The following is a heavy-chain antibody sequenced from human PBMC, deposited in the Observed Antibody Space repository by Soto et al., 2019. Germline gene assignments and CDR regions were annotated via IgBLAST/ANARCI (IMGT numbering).Heavy chain of an antibody. V-gene: IGHV1-8*01. CDR2: MNPNSGNT. CDR1: GYTFTSYD. J-gene: IGHJ2*01. CDR3: ARGLMITFGGVIVRGYFDL. Sequence: ASVKVSCKASGYTFTSYDINWLRQSTGQGLEWMGWMNPNSGNTGYAQKFQGRVTMTRNTSISTAYMELSSLRSEDTAVYYCARGLMITFGGVIVRGYFDLWGRGTLVTVSS. D-gene: IGHD3-16*02.